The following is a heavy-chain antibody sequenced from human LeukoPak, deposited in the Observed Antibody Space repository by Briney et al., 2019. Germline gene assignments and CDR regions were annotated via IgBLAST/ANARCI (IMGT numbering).Heavy chain of an antibody. Sequence: GGSLRLSCAGSGITFSQYWMNWVRQAPGKGLEWVSSISSSSSYIYYADSVKGRFTISRDNAKNSLYLQMNSLRAEDTAVYYCARDQGRELDYWGQGTLVTVSS. CDR3: ARDQGRELDY. V-gene: IGHV3-21*01. J-gene: IGHJ4*02. CDR1: GITFSQYW. D-gene: IGHD3-10*01. CDR2: ISSSSSYI.